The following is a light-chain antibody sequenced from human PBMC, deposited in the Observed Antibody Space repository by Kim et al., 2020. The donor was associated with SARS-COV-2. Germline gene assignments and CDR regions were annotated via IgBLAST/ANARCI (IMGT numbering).Light chain of an antibody. J-gene: IGKJ3*01. CDR1: QSLSRN. CDR3: QQYNKWPPV. Sequence: EVVMTQSPDTLSVSPGERATLSCRASQSLSRNLAWYKQKPGQAPRLLIHTASIGATGIPVRFSGSGSGTEFTLTISSLQSEDFAVYYCQQYNKWPPVFGPGTKVDIK. V-gene: IGKV3-15*01. CDR2: TAS.